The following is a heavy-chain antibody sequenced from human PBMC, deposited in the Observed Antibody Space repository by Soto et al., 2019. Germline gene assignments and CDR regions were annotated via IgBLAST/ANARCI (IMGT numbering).Heavy chain of an antibody. CDR1: GFTFSSYS. Sequence: EVQLVESGGGLVKPGGSLRLSCAASGFTFSSYSMNWVRQAPGKGLEWVSAISGSGGSTYYADSVKGRFTISRDNSKNTLYLQMNSLRAEDTAVYYCAKYVVVPAAIYYYYGMDVWGQGTTVTVSS. CDR2: ISGSGGST. J-gene: IGHJ6*02. CDR3: AKYVVVPAAIYYYYGMDV. D-gene: IGHD2-2*01. V-gene: IGHV3-23*04.